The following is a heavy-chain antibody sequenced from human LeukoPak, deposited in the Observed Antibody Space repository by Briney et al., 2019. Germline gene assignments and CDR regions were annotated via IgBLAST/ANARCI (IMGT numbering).Heavy chain of an antibody. J-gene: IGHJ4*02. D-gene: IGHD4-17*01. CDR2: ISTGGGST. CDR3: VKRGRQGDYAYDS. V-gene: IGHV3-64D*06. CDR1: GFTFSRYA. Sequence: PGGSLRLSCSASGFTFSRYAMHWVRQAPGKGLEYVSGISTGGGSTFYADSVKGRFTISRDNSKNTLYLQMSSLRGEDTAVYYCVKRGRQGDYAYDSWGQGALVTVSS.